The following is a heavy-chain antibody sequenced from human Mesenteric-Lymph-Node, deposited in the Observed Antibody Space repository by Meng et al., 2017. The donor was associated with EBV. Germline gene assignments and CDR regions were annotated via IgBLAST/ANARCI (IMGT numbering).Heavy chain of an antibody. CDR3: ARAYYYDGFDH. CDR1: EFIFIDHY. V-gene: IGHV3-11*01. J-gene: IGHJ4*02. Sequence: QVQLGEAWAGVVKPGRSLRLSCAASEFIFIDHYMNWIRQAPGKGLEWIAYISSSGSTPNYADSVKGRFTVSRDNAKSSLYLQMDNLRPEDTAVYYCARAYYYDGFDHWGQGTLVTVSS. D-gene: IGHD3-22*01. CDR2: ISSSGSTP.